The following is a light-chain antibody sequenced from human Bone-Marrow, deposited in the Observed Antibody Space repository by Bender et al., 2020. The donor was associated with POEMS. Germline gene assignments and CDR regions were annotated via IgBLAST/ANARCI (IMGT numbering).Light chain of an antibody. Sequence: SYALTQPPSVSVSPGQTASITCSGDKLGDKYVCWYQQKPGQSPVLVIYQDRKRPSGIPGRFSGSNSGNTATLTIVGTQSMDEADYYCQAWDSSAGGGFGGGTKLTVL. CDR3: QAWDSSAGGG. CDR1: KLGDKY. V-gene: IGLV3-1*01. J-gene: IGLJ2*01. CDR2: QDR.